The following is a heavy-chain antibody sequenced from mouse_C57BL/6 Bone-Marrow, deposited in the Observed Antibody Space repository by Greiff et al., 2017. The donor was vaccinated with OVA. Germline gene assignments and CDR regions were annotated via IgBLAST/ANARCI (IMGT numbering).Heavy chain of an antibody. V-gene: IGHV5-17*01. J-gene: IGHJ1*03. Sequence: DVHLVESGGGLVKPGGSLKLSCAASGFTFSDYGMHWVRQAPEKGLEWVAYISSGSSTIYYADTVKGRFTISRDNAKNTLFLQMTSLRSEDTAMYYCALLLGYFDVWGTGTTVTVSS. CDR2: ISSGSSTI. CDR3: ALLLGYFDV. D-gene: IGHD1-1*01. CDR1: GFTFSDYG.